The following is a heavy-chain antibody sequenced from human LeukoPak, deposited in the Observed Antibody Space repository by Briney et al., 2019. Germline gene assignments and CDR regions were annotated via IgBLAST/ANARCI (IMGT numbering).Heavy chain of an antibody. J-gene: IGHJ4*02. V-gene: IGHV3-30*04. CDR1: GFTFSSYA. D-gene: IGHD3-22*01. Sequence: GGPLRLSCAASGFTFSSYAMHCVRQAPGMGLEGLAIISYDGSNIYYADSVKGRFTIYRDNSKNTLYLQMNSLRAEDTAVYYCARDFAHDSSGYYALYYFDSWGQGTLVTVSS. CDR3: ARDFAHDSSGYYALYYFDS. CDR2: ISYDGSNI.